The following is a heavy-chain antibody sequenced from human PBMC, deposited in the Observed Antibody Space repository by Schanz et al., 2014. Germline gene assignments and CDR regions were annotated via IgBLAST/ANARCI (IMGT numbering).Heavy chain of an antibody. J-gene: IGHJ4*02. CDR1: GFTVSSNY. CDR3: ARTTNPFNFDSWPYLDY. Sequence: DVQLVESGGGLVQPGGSLRLSCAASGFTVSSNYMSWVRQAPGKGLEWVSFIYGGSTYYPDSVKGRFTISRDNSKNTLYLQMNSLRAEDTAVYYCARTTNPFNFDSWPYLDYWGQGTLVTVSS. V-gene: IGHV3-66*01. CDR2: IYGGST. D-gene: IGHD3-9*01.